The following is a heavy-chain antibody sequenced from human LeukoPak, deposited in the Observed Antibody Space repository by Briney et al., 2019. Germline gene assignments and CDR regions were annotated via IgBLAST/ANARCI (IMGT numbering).Heavy chain of an antibody. D-gene: IGHD3-22*01. J-gene: IGHJ4*02. CDR2: ISGSGGGT. CDR3: AKRGVVIRVILVGFNKDAYYFDS. Sequence: GGSLRLSCAVSGITLSNYGMSWVRQAPGKGLEWVAGISGSGGGTNYADSVKGRFTVSRDNSKNTLYLQMNRLRAEDTAVYFCAKRGVVIRVILVGFNKDAYYFDSWGQGAQVTVSS. V-gene: IGHV3-23*01. CDR1: GITLSNYG.